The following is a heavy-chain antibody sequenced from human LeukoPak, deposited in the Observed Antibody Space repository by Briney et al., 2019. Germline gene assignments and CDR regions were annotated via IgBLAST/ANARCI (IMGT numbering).Heavy chain of an antibody. Sequence: GGSLRLSCAASGFTFSDYYMSWIRQAPGRGLEWVSFISDSGHSIYYADSMKGRFTISRDNAKNSLYLQMNSLRAEDTATYYCARDNLAAAGDDNFDIWGQGTMVTVSS. CDR1: GFTFSDYY. CDR2: ISDSGHSI. CDR3: ARDNLAAAGDDNFDI. J-gene: IGHJ3*02. V-gene: IGHV3-11*04. D-gene: IGHD6-13*01.